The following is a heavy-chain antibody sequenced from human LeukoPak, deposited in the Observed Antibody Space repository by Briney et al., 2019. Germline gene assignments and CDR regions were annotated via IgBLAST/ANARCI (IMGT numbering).Heavy chain of an antibody. CDR3: ARQMNTYYDILTRDYYMDV. J-gene: IGHJ6*03. CDR2: IYYSGST. CDR1: GYSISSGYY. D-gene: IGHD3-9*01. V-gene: IGHV4-38-2*02. Sequence: PSETLSLTCTVSGYSISSGYYWGWIRQPPGKGLEWIGSIYYSGSTYYNPSLKSRVTISVDTSKNQFSLKPSSVTAADTAVYYCARQMNTYYDILTRDYYMDVWGKGTTVTISS.